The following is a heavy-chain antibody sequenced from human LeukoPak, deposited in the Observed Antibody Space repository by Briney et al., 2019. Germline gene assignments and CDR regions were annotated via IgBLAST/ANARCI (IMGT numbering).Heavy chain of an antibody. CDR1: GFTFSSYA. D-gene: IGHD3-22*01. CDR3: ARSHRGDSGYYPNYYYYGMDV. J-gene: IGHJ6*02. CDR2: ISYDGSNK. V-gene: IGHV3-30-3*01. Sequence: PGGSLRLSCAASGFTFSSYAMHWVRQAPGKGLEWVAVISYDGSNKYYADSVKGRFTISRDNSKNTLYLQMNSLRAEDTAVYYCARSHRGDSGYYPNYYYYGMDVWGQGTTVTVSS.